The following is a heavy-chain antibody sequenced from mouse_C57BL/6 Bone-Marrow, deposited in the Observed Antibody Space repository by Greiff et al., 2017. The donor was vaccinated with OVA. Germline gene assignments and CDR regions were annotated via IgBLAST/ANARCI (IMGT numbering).Heavy chain of an antibody. D-gene: IGHD1-1*01. CDR3: ARFTTWYFDV. CDR1: GFTFSSYA. Sequence: EVNVVESGGGLVKPGGSLKLSCAASGFTFSSYAMSWVRQTPEKRLEWVATISDGGSYTYYPDNVKGRFTISRDNAKNNLYLQMSHLKSEDTAMYYCARFTTWYFDVWGTGTTVTVSS. CDR2: ISDGGSYT. V-gene: IGHV5-4*03. J-gene: IGHJ1*03.